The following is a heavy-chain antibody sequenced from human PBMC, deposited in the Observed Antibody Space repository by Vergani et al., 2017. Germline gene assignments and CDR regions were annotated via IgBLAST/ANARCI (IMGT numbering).Heavy chain of an antibody. D-gene: IGHD3-22*01. CDR2: IYSGGST. V-gene: IGHV3-53*04. CDR3: AKDSEGSSGYPFDY. CDR1: GFTVSSNY. Sequence: EVQLVESGGGLVQPGGSLRLSCAASGFTVSSNYMSWVRQAPGKGLEWVSVIYSGGSTYYADSVKGRFTISRHNSKNTLYLQMNSLRAEDTAVYYCAKDSEGSSGYPFDYWGQGTLVTVSS. J-gene: IGHJ4*02.